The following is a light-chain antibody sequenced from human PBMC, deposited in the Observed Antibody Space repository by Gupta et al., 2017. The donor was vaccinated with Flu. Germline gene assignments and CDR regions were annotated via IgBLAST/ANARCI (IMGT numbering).Light chain of an antibody. V-gene: IGKV2-30*01. Sequence: DDVMTQSPLSLSVTLGQPASISCRSSQSLVYSDGDSYVSWFHQRPGQSPRRLIYKASNRDSGVPDRISGSGSGTDFTLRISRVEAGDVGVYYCMHSTRWPWTFGQGTKVEIK. J-gene: IGKJ1*01. CDR3: MHSTRWPWT. CDR1: QSLVYSDGDSY. CDR2: KAS.